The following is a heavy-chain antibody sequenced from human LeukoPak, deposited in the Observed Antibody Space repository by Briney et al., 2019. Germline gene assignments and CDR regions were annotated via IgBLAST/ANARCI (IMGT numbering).Heavy chain of an antibody. CDR2: IRYDGSNK. CDR1: GFTFSTYG. V-gene: IGHV3-30*02. CDR3: ARMTAPNWFDP. J-gene: IGHJ5*02. Sequence: GGSLRLSCAASGFTFSTYGMHWVRQAPGKGLEWVAFIRYDGSNKYYAGSVKGRFTISRDNSKNTLYLQMNNLRAEDTAVYYCARMTAPNWFDPWGQGTLVTVSS.